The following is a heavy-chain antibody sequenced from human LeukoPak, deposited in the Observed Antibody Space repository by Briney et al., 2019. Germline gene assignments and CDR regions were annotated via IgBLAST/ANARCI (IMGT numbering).Heavy chain of an antibody. CDR2: IYYSGST. J-gene: IGHJ4*02. D-gene: IGHD3-10*01. Sequence: SETLSLTCTVSAGSISSYYWSWIRQPPGKGLEWIGYIYYSGSTNYNPSLKSRVTISVDTSKNQFSLKLSSVTAADTAVYYCARVGYYYGSGSYNPLSYWGQGTLVTVSS. V-gene: IGHV4-59*01. CDR3: ARVGYYYGSGSYNPLSY. CDR1: AGSISSYY.